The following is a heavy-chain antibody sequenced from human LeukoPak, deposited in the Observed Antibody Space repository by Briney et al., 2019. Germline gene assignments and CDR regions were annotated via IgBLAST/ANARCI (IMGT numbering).Heavy chain of an antibody. CDR3: ARDDNWGFDY. D-gene: IGHD7-27*01. Sequence: SETLSLTCTVSGGSISSYYWSWMRQPPGKGLEWIGYIYYSGSTNYNPSLKSRVTISVDTSKNQFSLKLSSVTAADTAFYYCARDDNWGFDYWGQGALVTVSS. J-gene: IGHJ4*02. CDR2: IYYSGST. CDR1: GGSISSYY. V-gene: IGHV4-59*01.